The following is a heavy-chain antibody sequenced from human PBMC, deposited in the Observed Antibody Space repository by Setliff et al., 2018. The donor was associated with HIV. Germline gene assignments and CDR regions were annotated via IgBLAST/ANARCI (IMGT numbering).Heavy chain of an antibody. CDR3: ARDRGSYNFWSGLARGDNWFDP. CDR1: GGSISSYY. V-gene: IGHV4-59*01. J-gene: IGHJ5*02. CDR2: IFYSGSS. D-gene: IGHD3-3*01. Sequence: SETLSLTCTVSGGSISSYYWSWIRQPPGKGLEWIGYIFYSGSSNYNPSLKSRVTMSVDTSKNQFSLNLTSVTAADTAVYYCARDRGSYNFWSGLARGDNWFDPWGQ.